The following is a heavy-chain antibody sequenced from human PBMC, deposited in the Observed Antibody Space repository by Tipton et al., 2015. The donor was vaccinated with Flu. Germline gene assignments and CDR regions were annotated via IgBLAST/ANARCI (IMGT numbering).Heavy chain of an antibody. J-gene: IGHJ4*02. V-gene: IGHV4-59*12. CDR3: ARDPGGYDYGYVDY. Sequence: TLSLTCTVSGDSISSYYWSWIRQPPGKGLEWIAYIYYSGSTNYNPSLKSRVTISVDTSKNQFSLKLSSVTAADTAVYFCARDPGGYDYGYVDYWGQGTLVTVSS. CDR1: GDSISSYY. D-gene: IGHD3-16*01. CDR2: IYYSGST.